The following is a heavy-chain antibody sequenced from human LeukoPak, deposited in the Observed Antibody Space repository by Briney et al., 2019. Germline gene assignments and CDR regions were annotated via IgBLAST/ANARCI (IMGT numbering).Heavy chain of an antibody. V-gene: IGHV4-34*01. CDR2: INHSGST. CDR3: AREQSYSYGSPYFDY. J-gene: IGHJ4*02. CDR1: GGSFSGYY. Sequence: SETLSLTCAVYGGSFSGYYWSWIRQPPGKGLEWIGEINHSGSTNYNPSLKSRVTISVDTSKNQFSLKLSSVTAADTAVYYCAREQSYSYGSPYFDYWGQGTLVTVSS. D-gene: IGHD5-18*01.